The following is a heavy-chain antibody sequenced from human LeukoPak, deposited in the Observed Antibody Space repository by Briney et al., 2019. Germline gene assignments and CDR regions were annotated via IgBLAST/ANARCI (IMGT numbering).Heavy chain of an antibody. D-gene: IGHD2-8*01. Sequence: SQTLSLTCAISGDSVSSNSVAWNWIRQSPSRGLEWLGRTYYRCRWHNDYALSVKSRMSINTDTSKNQFSLQLNSVTPEDTAVYYCARRSVDGVFDYWGQGALVTVSS. J-gene: IGHJ4*02. CDR2: TYYRCRWHN. V-gene: IGHV6-1*01. CDR1: GDSVSSNSVA. CDR3: ARRSVDGVFDY.